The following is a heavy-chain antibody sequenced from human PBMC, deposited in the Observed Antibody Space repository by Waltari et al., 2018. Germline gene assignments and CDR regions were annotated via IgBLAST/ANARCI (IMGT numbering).Heavy chain of an antibody. CDR2: INHSGST. V-gene: IGHV4-34*01. CDR1: GGSCSGHD. Sequence: QVQLQQWGAGLLKPSETLSLTCAVYGGSCSGHDRSWIRQHAGKVLEWIGEINHSGSTNYNPSLKSRVTISVDTSKNQFSLKLSSVTAADTAVYYCAMDTQGPNAFDIWGQGTMVTVSS. CDR3: AMDTQGPNAFDI. J-gene: IGHJ3*02. D-gene: IGHD5-18*01.